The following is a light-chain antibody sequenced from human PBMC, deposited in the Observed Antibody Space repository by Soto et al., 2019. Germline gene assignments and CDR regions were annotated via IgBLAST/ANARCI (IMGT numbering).Light chain of an antibody. Sequence: AIQMTQSPSSLSASVGDRVTITCRACQDIRNDLAWYQQKPGKAPKLLIYAASRLQSGVPSRFSGSGSGTDFTLTISTLQPEDFATYSCLQNYNYPWTFGQGTKVEV. CDR2: AAS. CDR3: LQNYNYPWT. CDR1: QDIRND. J-gene: IGKJ1*01. V-gene: IGKV1-6*01.